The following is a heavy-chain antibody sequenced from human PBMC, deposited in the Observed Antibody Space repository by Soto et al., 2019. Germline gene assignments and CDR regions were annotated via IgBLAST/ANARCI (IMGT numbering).Heavy chain of an antibody. D-gene: IGHD3-10*01. V-gene: IGHV4-39*01. CDR2: IYYSGST. CDR1: GGSISSSSYY. CDR3: ARLGTMVRGVIIDY. J-gene: IGHJ4*02. Sequence: QLQLQESGPGLVKPSETLSLTCTVSGGSISSSSYYWGWIRQPPGKGLEWIGSIYYSGSTYYNPSLKSRVTISVDTSKNQFSLKLSSVTAADTAVYYCARLGTMVRGVIIDYWGQGTLVTVSS.